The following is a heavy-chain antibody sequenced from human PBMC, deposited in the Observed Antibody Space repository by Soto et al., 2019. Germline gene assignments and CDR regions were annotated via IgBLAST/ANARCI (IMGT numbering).Heavy chain of an antibody. CDR3: TRVREWRIRARFHYYGLDI. J-gene: IGHJ6*02. D-gene: IGHD3-3*01. CDR1: GFTFSAYS. V-gene: IGHV3-49*04. Sequence: GGSLRLSCSVSGFTFSAYSVSWVRQAPGKGLEWVGSIRSSGYGATTQYAASVKDRFIISRDDSKSIAYLQMNSLRSEDTGVYYCTRVREWRIRARFHYYGLDIWGQGTTVTVSS. CDR2: IRSSGYGATT.